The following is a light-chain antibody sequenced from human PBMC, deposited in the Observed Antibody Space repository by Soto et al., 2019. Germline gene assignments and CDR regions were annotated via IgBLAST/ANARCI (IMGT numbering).Light chain of an antibody. V-gene: IGKV3-20*01. CDR1: QSVSSSY. Sequence: EIVLTQSPGTLSLSPGERATLSCRASQSVSSSYLAWYQQKPGQAPRLLIYGASSRATGIPDRFSGSGSGTDFTLTISRLEPEVFAVYYCHQYGGSPRTLGQGTKVEIK. CDR3: HQYGGSPRT. J-gene: IGKJ1*01. CDR2: GAS.